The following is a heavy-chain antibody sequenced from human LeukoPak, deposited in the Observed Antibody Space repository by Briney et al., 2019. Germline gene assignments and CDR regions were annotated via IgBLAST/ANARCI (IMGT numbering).Heavy chain of an antibody. V-gene: IGHV3-48*03. Sequence: GGSLRLSCAASGFTLSNFEMNWVRQAPGKGLEWVSYIDFTGSTIFYADSVKGRFTISRDNAKNSLYLQMNSLRVEDTALYYCARGFGLAYYCYSMDVWGKGTTVTISS. CDR3: ARGFGLAYYCYSMDV. D-gene: IGHD3/OR15-3a*01. CDR2: IDFTGSTI. CDR1: GFTLSNFE. J-gene: IGHJ6*03.